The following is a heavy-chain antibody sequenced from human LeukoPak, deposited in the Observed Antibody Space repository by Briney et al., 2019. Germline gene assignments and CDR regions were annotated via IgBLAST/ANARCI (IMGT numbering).Heavy chain of an antibody. J-gene: IGHJ6*03. V-gene: IGHV3-21*01. CDR1: GFTFSCYS. CDR2: ISSSGSYM. CDR3: ARKPSQGTYSQGSYMDV. Sequence: PGGSLRLSCAASGFTFSCYSMHWVRQAPGKGLEWVSAISSSGSYMFYADSVEGRFTISRDNAKNSLYLQMSGLTAEDTAVYYCARKPSQGTYSQGSYMDVWGTGTTVTVSS. D-gene: IGHD1-26*01.